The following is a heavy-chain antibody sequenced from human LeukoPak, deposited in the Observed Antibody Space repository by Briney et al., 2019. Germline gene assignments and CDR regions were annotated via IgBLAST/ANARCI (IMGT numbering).Heavy chain of an antibody. CDR1: GGSIRTYY. CDR3: ARVRESSGWDYFDY. V-gene: IGHV4-59*01. J-gene: IGHJ4*02. CDR2: ISYSGRT. D-gene: IGHD6-19*01. Sequence: SSETLSLTCTVSGGSIRTYYWSWIRQPPGKGLEWIGYISYSGRTNYKPSLNSRVTISVDTSKNQFSLKLTSVTAADTAVYYCARVRESSGWDYFDYGGQGAQVTVSS.